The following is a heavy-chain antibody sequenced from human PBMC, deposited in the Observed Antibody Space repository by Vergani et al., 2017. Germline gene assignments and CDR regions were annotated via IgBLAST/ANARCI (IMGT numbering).Heavy chain of an antibody. CDR3: AEAVVVAAHGRKFDY. CDR2: ISCSGGST. CDR1: GFTSSSYA. Sequence: EVHLLESGGGLVQPGGSLRLSCAASGFTSSSYAMSWVRQAPGKGLEWVSAISCSGGSTYYADSVKGRFTISRDNSKNTLYLQMNSLRAEDTAVYYCAEAVVVAAHGRKFDYWSQGTLVTVSS. V-gene: IGHV3-23*01. D-gene: IGHD2-15*01. J-gene: IGHJ4*02.